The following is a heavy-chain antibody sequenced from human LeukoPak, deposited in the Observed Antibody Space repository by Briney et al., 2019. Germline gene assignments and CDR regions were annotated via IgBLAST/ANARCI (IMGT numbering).Heavy chain of an antibody. D-gene: IGHD6-13*01. V-gene: IGHV3-30*04. CDR1: GFTFNSYA. J-gene: IGHJ4*02. CDR3: ARDVYSPPAATGDY. Sequence: PGGSLRLSCAASGFTFNSYAMHWVRQAPGKGLAWVAVISSDGSNKYYGDSAKGRFTISRDNSKNTLYLQMNNLRAEDTAVYYCARDVYSPPAATGDYWGQGTLVTVSS. CDR2: ISSDGSNK.